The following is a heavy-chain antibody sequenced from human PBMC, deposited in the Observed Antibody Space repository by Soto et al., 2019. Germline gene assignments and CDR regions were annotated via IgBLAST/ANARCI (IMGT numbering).Heavy chain of an antibody. V-gene: IGHV3-30*18. CDR2: ISYDGSNK. CDR1: RFTFSSYG. D-gene: IGHD3-16*01. CDR3: AKDIGADMDANYYYYYGMDV. J-gene: IGHJ6*02. Sequence: QVQLVESGGGVVQPGRSLRLSCAGSRFTFSSYGMHWVRQAPGKALEWVAVISYDGSNKYYADSVKGRFTISRDNSKNTLYLQMNSLRAEDPAVYYCAKDIGADMDANYYYYYGMDVWGQGTTVTVSS.